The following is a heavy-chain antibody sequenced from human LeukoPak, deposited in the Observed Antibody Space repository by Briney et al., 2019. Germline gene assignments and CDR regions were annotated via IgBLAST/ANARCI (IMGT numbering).Heavy chain of an antibody. J-gene: IGHJ4*02. CDR3: AREGIAAAIDY. D-gene: IGHD6-13*01. CDR2: ISYDGSNK. V-gene: IGHV3-30*04. Sequence: PGGSLRLSCAASGFTFSSYAMHWVRQAPGKGLEWVAVISYDGSNKYYADSVKGRFTISRDNSKNTLYLQMNSLRAEDTAVYYCAREGIAAAIDYWGQGTLVTVSS. CDR1: GFTFSSYA.